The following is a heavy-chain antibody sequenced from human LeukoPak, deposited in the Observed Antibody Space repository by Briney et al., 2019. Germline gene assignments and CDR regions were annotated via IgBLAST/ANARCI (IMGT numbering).Heavy chain of an antibody. D-gene: IGHD3-22*01. V-gene: IGHV1-2*02. Sequence: GASVKVSCKASGYTFTGYYMHWVRQAPGQGLEWMGWINPNSGGTNYAQKFQGRVTMTRDTSISTAYMELRSLRSDDTAVYYCARGYYDSSGYDYWGQGTLVTVSS. CDR2: INPNSGGT. CDR3: ARGYYDSSGYDY. CDR1: GYTFTGYY. J-gene: IGHJ4*02.